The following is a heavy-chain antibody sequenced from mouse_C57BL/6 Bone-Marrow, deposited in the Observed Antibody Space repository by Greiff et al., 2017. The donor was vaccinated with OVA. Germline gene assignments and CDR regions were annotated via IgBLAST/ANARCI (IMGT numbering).Heavy chain of an antibody. CDR1: GFTFSDYY. Sequence: DVMLVESGGGLVQPGGSLKLSCTASGFTFSDYYMYWVRQTPEKRLEWVAYISNGGGSTYYPDTVKGRFTISRDNAKNTLYLQMSRLKSEDTAMYYCARQGSSYYFDYWGQGTTLTVSS. V-gene: IGHV5-12*01. D-gene: IGHD1-1*01. J-gene: IGHJ2*01. CDR2: ISNGGGST. CDR3: ARQGSSYYFDY.